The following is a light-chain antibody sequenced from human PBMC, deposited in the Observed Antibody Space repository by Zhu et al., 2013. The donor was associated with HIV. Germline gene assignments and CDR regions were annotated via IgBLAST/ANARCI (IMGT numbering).Light chain of an antibody. Sequence: EIVLTQSPGTLSLSPGERATLSCRASQYVSSRYLAWYHQKPGQAPRLLIYGVSNRATGIPDRFSGSGSGTDFTLTISRLEPEDFAVYYCQQYSNSLTFGGGTKVEIK. CDR2: GVS. CDR1: QYVSSRY. V-gene: IGKV3-20*01. CDR3: QQYSNSLT. J-gene: IGKJ4*01.